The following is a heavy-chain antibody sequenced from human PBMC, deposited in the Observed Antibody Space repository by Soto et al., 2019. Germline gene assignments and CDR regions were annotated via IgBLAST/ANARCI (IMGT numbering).Heavy chain of an antibody. J-gene: IGHJ6*02. D-gene: IGHD6-13*01. Sequence: ASVKVSCKASGYTFTGYYMHWVRQAPGQGLEWMGWINPNSGGTNYAQKFQGWVTMTRDTSISTAYMELSRLRSDDTAVYYCARSIAAADSSDYYYYYGMDVWGQGTTVTV. CDR1: GYTFTGYY. CDR2: INPNSGGT. V-gene: IGHV1-2*04. CDR3: ARSIAAADSSDYYYYYGMDV.